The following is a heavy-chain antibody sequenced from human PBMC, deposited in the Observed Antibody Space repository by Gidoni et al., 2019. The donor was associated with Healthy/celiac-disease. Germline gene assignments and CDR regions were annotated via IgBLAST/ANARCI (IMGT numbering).Heavy chain of an antibody. CDR1: GFTFSSYA. CDR3: AKVWGFWSGYPHY. V-gene: IGHV3-23*01. Sequence: EVQLLESGGGLVQPGRSLRLSCAASGFTFSSYAMSWVRQAPGKGLEWVSAISGSGGNTYYADSVKGRFTISRDNSKNTLYLQMNSLRAEDTAVYYCAKVWGFWSGYPHYWGQGTLVTVSS. CDR2: ISGSGGNT. J-gene: IGHJ4*02. D-gene: IGHD3-3*01.